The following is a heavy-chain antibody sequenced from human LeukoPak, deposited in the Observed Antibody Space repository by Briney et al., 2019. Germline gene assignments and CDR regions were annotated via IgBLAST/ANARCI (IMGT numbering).Heavy chain of an antibody. CDR2: IRFDGSIK. D-gene: IGHD4-11*01. J-gene: IGHJ4*02. V-gene: IGHV3-30*02. CDR3: AKEGRPPGTDNYSNWLFDDY. Sequence: GSLRLSCVGYGFTFSTYWMSWVRQAPGKGLEWVAFIRFDGSIKYYAESVKGRFTISRDNSKNTLYVQMNSLRDEDTAVYYCAKEGRPPGTDNYSNWLFDDYWGQGTLVTVSS. CDR1: GFTFSTYW.